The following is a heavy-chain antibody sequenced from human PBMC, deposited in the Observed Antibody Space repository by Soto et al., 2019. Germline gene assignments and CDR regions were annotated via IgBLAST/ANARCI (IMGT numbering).Heavy chain of an antibody. V-gene: IGHV4-34*01. J-gene: IGHJ4*02. CDR3: ARGGVAAAGIDY. D-gene: IGHD6-13*01. Sequence: QVQLQQWGAGLLKPSETLSLTCAVYGGSFSGYYWSWIRQPPGKGLEWIGEINHSGSTNYNPSLKSRVTISVDTSKNQFSLELSSVTAADTAVYYCARGGVAAAGIDYWGQGTLVTVSS. CDR1: GGSFSGYY. CDR2: INHSGST.